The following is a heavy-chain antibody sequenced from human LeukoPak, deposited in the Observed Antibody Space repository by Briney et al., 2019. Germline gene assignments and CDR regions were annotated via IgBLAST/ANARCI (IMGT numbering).Heavy chain of an antibody. Sequence: GGSLRLSCAASGFTFSSYAMGWVRQAPGKGLEWVSSISGSGGSTYSAHSVKGRFTISRDNSKNTLYLQMNSLRVEDTAVYYCAKVEGTNILVRFGELSYDYWGQGTLVTVSS. CDR1: GFTFSSYA. CDR2: ISGSGGST. V-gene: IGHV3-23*01. J-gene: IGHJ4*02. CDR3: AKVEGTNILVRFGELSYDY. D-gene: IGHD3-16*02.